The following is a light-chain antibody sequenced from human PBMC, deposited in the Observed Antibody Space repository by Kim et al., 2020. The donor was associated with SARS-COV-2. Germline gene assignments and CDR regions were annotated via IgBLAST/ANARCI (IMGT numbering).Light chain of an antibody. V-gene: IGKV3-20*01. CDR2: VTS. CDR1: QSISYYY. Sequence: LSPGETATLSCTASQSISYYYLAWYQQKPGQPPRPLSFVTSNRDTGIPGRFSGSGSGTAFTLSISRLGTVDFAVYYCHQYGGSLTFGGGTKVDIK. J-gene: IGKJ4*01. CDR3: HQYGGSLT.